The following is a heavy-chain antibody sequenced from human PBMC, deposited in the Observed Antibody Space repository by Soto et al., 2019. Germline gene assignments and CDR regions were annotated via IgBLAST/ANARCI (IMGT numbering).Heavy chain of an antibody. Sequence: QVQLVQSGAEVKKPGASVKVSCKASGYTFTSYGISWVRQAPGQGLEWMGWISAYNGNTNYAQKLQGRVTMTTDTATSTAYMELRSLRSDDMAVYYCASRYSYCSPDAFDIWGQGTMVTVSS. J-gene: IGHJ3*02. CDR3: ASRYSYCSPDAFDI. V-gene: IGHV1-18*03. CDR2: ISAYNGNT. CDR1: GYTFTSYG. D-gene: IGHD5-18*01.